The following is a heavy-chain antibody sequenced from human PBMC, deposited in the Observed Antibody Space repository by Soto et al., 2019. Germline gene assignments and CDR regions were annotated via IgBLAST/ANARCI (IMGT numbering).Heavy chain of an antibody. V-gene: IGHV1-46*01. Sequence: ASVKVSCKASGYTCTSYYMHWVLQAPGQGLEWMGIINPSGGSTSYAQKFQGRVTMTRDTSTSTVYMELSSLRSEDTAVYYCARLFTIFGVVEDTAYFDYWGQGTLVTVSS. CDR3: ARLFTIFGVVEDTAYFDY. CDR1: GYTCTSYY. CDR2: INPSGGST. J-gene: IGHJ4*02. D-gene: IGHD3-3*01.